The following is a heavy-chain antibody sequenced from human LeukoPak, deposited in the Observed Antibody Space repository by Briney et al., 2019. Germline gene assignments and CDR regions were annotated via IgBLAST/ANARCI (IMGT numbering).Heavy chain of an antibody. J-gene: IGHJ4*02. CDR1: GFTFSGFA. D-gene: IGHD5-24*01. CDR3: AKREGPNNGPIDS. CDR2: INARGSDI. Sequence: GGSLRLSCAASGFTFSGFAMTWVRQAPGTGLEWVSAINARGSDIYYADSVKGRFTISRDIFKNTLYLQMSSLRAEDTAVYYCAKREGPNNGPIDSWGQGTLVTVSS. V-gene: IGHV3-23*01.